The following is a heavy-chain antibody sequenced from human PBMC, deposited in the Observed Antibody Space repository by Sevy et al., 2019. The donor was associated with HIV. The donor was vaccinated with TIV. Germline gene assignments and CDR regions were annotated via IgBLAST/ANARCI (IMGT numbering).Heavy chain of an antibody. Sequence: ASVKVSCKASGGTFSSYAISWVRQAPGQGLEWMGGIIPIFGTANYAQKFQGRVMITADESTSTAYMGLSSLRSEDTAVYYCARVLLVVVPAARNYYYYGMDVWGQGTTVTVSS. D-gene: IGHD2-2*01. J-gene: IGHJ6*02. V-gene: IGHV1-69*13. CDR3: ARVLLVVVPAARNYYYYGMDV. CDR1: GGTFSSYA. CDR2: IIPIFGTA.